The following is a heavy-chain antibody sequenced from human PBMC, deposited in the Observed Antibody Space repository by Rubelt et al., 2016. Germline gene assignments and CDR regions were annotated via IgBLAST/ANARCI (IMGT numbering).Heavy chain of an antibody. CDR2: IYHTGST. Sequence: QVQLQESGPGLVKPSETLSLTCTVSGGSISTHYWAWIRQPPGKGLDYIGYIYHTGSTNYNPSLKSRVTISVDTSNSQFSLELGSWTAADTAVYYCARVVPAPISFDFWGQGTLVTVSS. J-gene: IGHJ4*02. D-gene: IGHD2-2*01. CDR1: GGSISTHY. V-gene: IGHV4-4*09. CDR3: ARVVPAPISFDF.